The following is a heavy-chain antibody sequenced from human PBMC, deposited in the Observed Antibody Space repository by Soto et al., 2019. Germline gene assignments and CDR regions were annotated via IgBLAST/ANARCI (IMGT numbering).Heavy chain of an antibody. CDR1: GGIFSSYG. V-gene: IGHV1-69*12. D-gene: IGHD1-1*01. Sequence: QVQLVQSGAEMKKPGSSVKVSCKASGGIFSSYGISWVRQAPGQGLEWMGGIIPMFGTTTYAQKFKGRVAITADEATSTAYMELSSLTSEDTALYYCARDPPDTQLVVSGMDVWGQGTMVTVSS. CDR3: ARDPPDTQLVVSGMDV. J-gene: IGHJ6*01. CDR2: IIPMFGTT.